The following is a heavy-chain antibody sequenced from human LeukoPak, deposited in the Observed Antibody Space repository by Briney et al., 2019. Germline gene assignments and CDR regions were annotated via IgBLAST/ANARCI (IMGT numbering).Heavy chain of an antibody. V-gene: IGHV4-34*01. CDR1: GGSISSYY. CDR2: INHSGST. Sequence: PSETLSLTCTVSGGSISSYYWSWIRQPPGKGLEWIGEINHSGSTNYNPSLKSRVTISVDTSKNQFSLKLSSVTAADTAVYYCARGPAFGTYYYDSSGPHHAFDIWGQGTMVTVSS. D-gene: IGHD3-22*01. CDR3: ARGPAFGTYYYDSSGPHHAFDI. J-gene: IGHJ3*02.